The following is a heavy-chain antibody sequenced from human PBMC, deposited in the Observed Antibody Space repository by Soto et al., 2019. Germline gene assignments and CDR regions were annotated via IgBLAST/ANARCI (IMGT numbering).Heavy chain of an antibody. Sequence: QVHLVQSGAEVKQPGASVKVSCKASGYTFSVYHMHWVRQAPGQGLEGMGWVHPNSGGINYTQGFEGRVTMTRDASITTAYMGLGRLTADDTAVYYCAHELLRGMDVWGQGTTVTVSS. CDR2: VHPNSGGI. V-gene: IGHV1-2*02. CDR1: GYTFSVYH. D-gene: IGHD1-7*01. CDR3: AHELLRGMDV. J-gene: IGHJ6*02.